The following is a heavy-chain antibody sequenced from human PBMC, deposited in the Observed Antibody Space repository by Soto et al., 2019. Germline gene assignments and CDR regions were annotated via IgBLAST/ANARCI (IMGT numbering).Heavy chain of an antibody. Sequence: ASVKVSCKASGYTFTSYGISWVRQAPGQGLEWKGWISAYNGNTNYAQKHQGRDTMTTDTSTSTAYMELRSLISDDTAVYYCARVAYYGSGSYYKNPPRWVSIDYWG. CDR3: ARVAYYGSGSYYKNPPRWVSIDY. CDR2: ISAYNGNT. J-gene: IGHJ4*01. D-gene: IGHD3-10*01. CDR1: GYTFTSYG. V-gene: IGHV1-18*01.